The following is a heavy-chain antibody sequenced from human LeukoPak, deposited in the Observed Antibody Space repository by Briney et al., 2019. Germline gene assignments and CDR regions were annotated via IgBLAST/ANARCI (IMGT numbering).Heavy chain of an antibody. CDR3: ASTDSSGYYYLN. CDR1: GGSINSNSYY. Sequence: SETLSFTCTVSGGSINSNSYYWGWIRQPPGKGLEWIGSIYYSGSPYYNPSLKSRVSISVDTSKNQFSLKLSSVTAADTALYYCASTDSSGYYYLNWGLGTLVTVSS. J-gene: IGHJ4*02. CDR2: IYYSGSP. V-gene: IGHV4-39*07. D-gene: IGHD3-22*01.